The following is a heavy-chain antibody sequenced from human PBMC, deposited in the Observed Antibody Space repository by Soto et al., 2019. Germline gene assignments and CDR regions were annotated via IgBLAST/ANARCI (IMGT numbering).Heavy chain of an antibody. Sequence: QVRLQESGPGLVKPSQTLSLTCTVSGGSITSGNYFWSWVRQTPGKGLEWIAYIYHSGSAHYNPSLVSRVVISIDTSESQFSLRLNSVTAADTAMYYCARAVITTQPGADGFDIWGQGTMVTVSS. V-gene: IGHV4-30-4*01. CDR2: IYHSGSA. CDR1: GGSITSGNYF. J-gene: IGHJ3*02. D-gene: IGHD4-4*01. CDR3: ARAVITTQPGADGFDI.